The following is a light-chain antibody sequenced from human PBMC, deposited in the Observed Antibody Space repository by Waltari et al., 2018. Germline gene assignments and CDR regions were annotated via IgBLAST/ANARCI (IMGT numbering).Light chain of an antibody. CDR1: SSNIGNNY. CDR2: ENT. V-gene: IGLV1-51*02. J-gene: IGLJ7*01. Sequence: QSVLTQPPSVSAAPGQRVTISCSGGSSNIGNNYVSGYRQFPGTPPKLLIYENTGRPSGIPGRFSGSKSGTSATLDITGLQAGDEADYYCGTWDSSLSGAVFGGGTHLTVL. CDR3: GTWDSSLSGAV.